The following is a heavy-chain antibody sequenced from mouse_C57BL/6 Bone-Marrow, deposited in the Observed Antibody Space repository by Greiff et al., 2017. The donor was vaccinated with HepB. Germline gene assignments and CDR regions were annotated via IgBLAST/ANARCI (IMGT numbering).Heavy chain of an antibody. D-gene: IGHD2-3*01. CDR3: ARYASMAMDY. V-gene: IGHV5-17*01. Sequence: EVKVVESGGGLVKPGGSLKLSCAASGFTFSDYGMHWVRQAPEKGLEWVAYISSGSSTIYYADTVKGRFTISRDNAKNTLFLQMTSLRSEDTAMYYCARYASMAMDYWGQGTSVTVSS. J-gene: IGHJ4*01. CDR1: GFTFSDYG. CDR2: ISSGSSTI.